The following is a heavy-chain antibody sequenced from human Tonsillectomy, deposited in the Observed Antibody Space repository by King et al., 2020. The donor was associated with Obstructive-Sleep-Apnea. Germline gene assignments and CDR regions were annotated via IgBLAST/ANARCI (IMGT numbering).Heavy chain of an antibody. J-gene: IGHJ4*02. Sequence: VQLVESGGGVVQPGRSLRLSCAASGFTFSSYGMHWVRQAPGKGLEWVAVISYDGYKEFYADSVKGRFTISRDSSSNTLYLQMNSLRPEDTAVYYCAKAWTVTTLQCACDYWGQGTLVTVSS. CDR3: AKAWTVTTLQCACDY. CDR2: ISYDGYKE. V-gene: IGHV3-30*18. CDR1: GFTFSSYG. D-gene: IGHD4-17*01.